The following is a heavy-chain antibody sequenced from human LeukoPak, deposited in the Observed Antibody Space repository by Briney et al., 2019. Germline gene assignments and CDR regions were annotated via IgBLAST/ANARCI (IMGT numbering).Heavy chain of an antibody. V-gene: IGHV3-7*03. D-gene: IGHD1-26*01. CDR1: GLVFSSFW. J-gene: IGHJ3*02. CDR2: IKQDGSEK. CDR3: TRVVSGSSGAFDI. Sequence: PGGSLRLSCEGSGLVFSSFWMGWVRQAPGKGLEWVANIKQDGSEKYYMDSVKGRFTISRDDSKSIAYLQMNSLKTEDTAVYYCTRVVSGSSGAFDIWGQGTMVTVSS.